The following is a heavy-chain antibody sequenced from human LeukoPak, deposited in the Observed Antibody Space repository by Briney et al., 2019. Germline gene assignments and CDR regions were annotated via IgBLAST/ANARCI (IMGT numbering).Heavy chain of an antibody. CDR3: AREHKSYGDYPYYFDS. Sequence: SQTLSLTCTVSSDSISSGDYYWSWIRQPAGKGLEFIGYINKNGGTYYNPPLKSRVTISIDTSKNQFSLKLTSVTAADTAVYFCAREHKSYGDYPYYFDSWGQGTLVTVSS. D-gene: IGHD4-17*01. V-gene: IGHV4-30-4*01. CDR1: SDSISSGDYY. J-gene: IGHJ4*02. CDR2: INKNGGT.